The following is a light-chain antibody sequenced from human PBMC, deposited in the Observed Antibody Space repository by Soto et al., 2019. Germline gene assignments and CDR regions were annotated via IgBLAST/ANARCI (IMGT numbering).Light chain of an antibody. CDR1: GSDVGGYNY. CDR2: AVT. V-gene: IGLV2-11*01. Sequence: QSALTQPASVSGSPGQSITISCTGTGSDVGGYNYVSWYQQYPGKAPKVMIYAVTRRPSGVPDRISGSKSGNTASLTISGLQAEDEADYYCCSYADYYTHYVFGTGTKVTVL. CDR3: CSYADYYTHYV. J-gene: IGLJ1*01.